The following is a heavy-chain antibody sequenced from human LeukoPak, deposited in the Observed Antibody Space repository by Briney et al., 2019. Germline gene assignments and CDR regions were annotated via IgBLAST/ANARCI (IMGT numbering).Heavy chain of an antibody. V-gene: IGHV1-18*01. Sequence: GASVKASCKASGYTFTSYGISWVRQAPGQGLEWMGWISAYNGNTNYAQKLQGRVTMTTDTSTSTAYMELRSLRSDDTAVYYCARESNCGGDCRLYFDYWGQGTLVTVSS. D-gene: IGHD2-21*02. J-gene: IGHJ4*02. CDR2: ISAYNGNT. CDR3: ARESNCGGDCRLYFDY. CDR1: GYTFTSYG.